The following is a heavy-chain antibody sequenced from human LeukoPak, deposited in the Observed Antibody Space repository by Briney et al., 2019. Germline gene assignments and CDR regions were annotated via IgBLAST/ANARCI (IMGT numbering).Heavy chain of an antibody. CDR3: ASLASGSQTAFDI. CDR1: GYSISRSYS. V-gene: IGHV4-38-2*02. Sequence: PSETLSLTCTVSGYSISRSYSWGWIPQPPGKGLEWIGSIHHSGNTYSNPSLKSRVTISIDTSRNQLSLKVNSVTAADTAVYYCASLASGSQTAFDIWGQGTMVTVSS. CDR2: IHHSGNT. D-gene: IGHD5-12*01. J-gene: IGHJ3*02.